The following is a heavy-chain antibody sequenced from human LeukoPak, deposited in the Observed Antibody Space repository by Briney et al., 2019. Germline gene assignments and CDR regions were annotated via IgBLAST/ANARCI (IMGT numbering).Heavy chain of an antibody. V-gene: IGHV3-23*01. CDR2: LSGSGDST. J-gene: IGHJ4*02. CDR1: GFTFSICA. CDR3: ARTTAAGYFDY. D-gene: IGHD6-13*01. Sequence: GGSLRLSCAASGFTFSICAMSWVRQAPGKGLEWVSSLSGSGDSTYYADSVKGRFTISRDNSKNTLYLQMNSLRAEDTAVYYCARTTAAGYFDYWGQGTLVTVSS.